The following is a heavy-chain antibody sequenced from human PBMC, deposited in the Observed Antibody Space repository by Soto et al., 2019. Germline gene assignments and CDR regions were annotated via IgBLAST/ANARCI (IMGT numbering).Heavy chain of an antibody. D-gene: IGHD3-16*01. CDR3: VTGNAWGVLLSY. CDR2: INHSGST. V-gene: IGHV4-34*01. CDR1: GESFSGYY. Sequence: PSETLSLTCAVYGESFSGYYWSWISQPPGKGLEWIGEINHSGSTYYNPSLKSRIAISLDTSKNQFSLSLSSVTAADTAVYYCVTGNAWGVLLSYWGQGILVTVSS. J-gene: IGHJ4*02.